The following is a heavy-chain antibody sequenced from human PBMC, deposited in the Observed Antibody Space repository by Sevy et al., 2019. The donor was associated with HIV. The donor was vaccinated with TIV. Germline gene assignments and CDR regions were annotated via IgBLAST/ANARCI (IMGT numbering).Heavy chain of an antibody. D-gene: IGHD4-17*01. J-gene: IGHJ5*02. Sequence: GGSLRLSCAASGFTFSNFAMHWVRQAPGKGLEWVAVISYDGTNKYYADSVKGRFTISRDNSKKILYVQMNSLRGEDTAVYYCARDQHDYAGNVRTGWFDPWGQGTLVTVSS. V-gene: IGHV3-30-3*01. CDR1: GFTFSNFA. CDR2: ISYDGTNK. CDR3: ARDQHDYAGNVRTGWFDP.